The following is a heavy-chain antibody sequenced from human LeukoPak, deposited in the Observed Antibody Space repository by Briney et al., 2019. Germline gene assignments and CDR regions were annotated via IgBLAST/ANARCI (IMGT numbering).Heavy chain of an antibody. Sequence: ASVKVSCKASGYTFTSYDINWVRQAAGQGLEWMGWMNPNSGNTGYAQKFQGRVTMTRNTSISTAYMELSSLRSEDTAVYYCARAGGWSAFGAFDIWGQGTMVTVSS. J-gene: IGHJ3*02. CDR2: MNPNSGNT. CDR1: GYTFTSYD. CDR3: ARAGGWSAFGAFDI. V-gene: IGHV1-8*01. D-gene: IGHD6-19*01.